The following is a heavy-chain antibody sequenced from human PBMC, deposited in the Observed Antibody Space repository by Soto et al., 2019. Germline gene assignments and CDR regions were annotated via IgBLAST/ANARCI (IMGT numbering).Heavy chain of an antibody. D-gene: IGHD2-8*01. V-gene: IGHV1-3*01. J-gene: IGHJ6*02. CDR2: INAGNGNT. CDR3: ARGGIVLMVYATDYYYGMDV. Sequence: ASVKVSCKASGYTFTSYAMHWVRQAPGQRLEWMGWINAGNGNTKYSQKFQGRVTITRDTSASTAYMELSSLRSEDTAVYYCARGGIVLMVYATDYYYGMDVWGQGTTVTVSS. CDR1: GYTFTSYA.